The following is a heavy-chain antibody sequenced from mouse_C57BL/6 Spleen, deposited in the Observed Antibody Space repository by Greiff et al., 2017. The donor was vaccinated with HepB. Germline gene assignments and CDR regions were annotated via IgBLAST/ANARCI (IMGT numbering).Heavy chain of an antibody. Sequence: EVQRVESGGGLVQPGGSMKLSCVASGFTFSNYWMNWVRQSPEKGLEWVAQIRLKSDNYATHYAESVKGRFTISRDDSKSSVYLQMNNLRAEDTGIYYCTSGLRRYFDVWGTGTTVTVSS. J-gene: IGHJ1*03. CDR3: TSGLRRYFDV. V-gene: IGHV6-3*01. CDR1: GFTFSNYW. CDR2: IRLKSDNYAT. D-gene: IGHD2-4*01.